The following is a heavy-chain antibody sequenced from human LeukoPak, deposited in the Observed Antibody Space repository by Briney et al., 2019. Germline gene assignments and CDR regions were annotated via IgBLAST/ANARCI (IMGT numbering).Heavy chain of an antibody. CDR2: FDPEDGET. V-gene: IGHV1-24*01. Sequence: ASVKVSCKVSGYTLTELSMHWVRQAPGKGLEWMGGFDPEDGETIYAQKFQGRVTMTRDTSISTAYMELSRLRSDDTAVYYCARGGDYSNLDYWGQGTLVTVSS. J-gene: IGHJ4*02. CDR1: GYTLTELS. D-gene: IGHD4-11*01. CDR3: ARGGDYSNLDY.